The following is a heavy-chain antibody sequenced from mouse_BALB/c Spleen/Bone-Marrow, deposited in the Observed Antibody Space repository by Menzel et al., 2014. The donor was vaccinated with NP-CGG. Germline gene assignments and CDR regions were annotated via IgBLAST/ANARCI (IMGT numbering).Heavy chain of an antibody. CDR1: GFTFSNYG. V-gene: IGHV5-6-3*01. D-gene: IGHD2-1*01. CDR3: VRGNYGNYVDYFDF. J-gene: IGHJ2*01. Sequence: EVHLVESGGGLVQPGGSLKLSCAASGFTFSNYGMSWVRQTPDKRLELVATINGNGGSTYYPDSVKGRFTISRDTAKNTLYLQMSSLKSEKTAMYYCVRGNYGNYVDYFDFWGQGTTLTVSS. CDR2: INGNGGST.